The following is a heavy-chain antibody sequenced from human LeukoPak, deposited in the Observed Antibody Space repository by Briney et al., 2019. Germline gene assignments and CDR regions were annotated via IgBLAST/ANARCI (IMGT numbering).Heavy chain of an antibody. Sequence: GGSLRLSCTASGPSFSRHGMHWVRQAPGKGLEWLALIWFDGRETYYADSVKGRFTISRDNSRNTAHLQMDSLRVDDTAVYYCARSGRGVDSFYFYMDVWGKGTTVTVSS. D-gene: IGHD3-10*01. V-gene: IGHV3-33*01. CDR1: GPSFSRHG. CDR2: IWFDGRET. J-gene: IGHJ6*03. CDR3: ARSGRGVDSFYFYMDV.